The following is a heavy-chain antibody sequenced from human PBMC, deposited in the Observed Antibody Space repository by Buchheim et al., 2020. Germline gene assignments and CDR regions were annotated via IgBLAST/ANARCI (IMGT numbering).Heavy chain of an antibody. CDR2: ISSSSSYT. J-gene: IGHJ4*02. V-gene: IGHV3-11*06. CDR3: ARTAYCGGDCRSFDY. D-gene: IGHD2-21*02. CDR1: GFTFSDYY. Sequence: QVQLVESGGGLVKPGGSLRLSCAASGFTFSDYYMSWIRQAPGKGLEWVSYISSSSSYTKYADSVKGRLTIPRDNAKNSMYMQMNSLRAEDTAVYYCARTAYCGGDCRSFDYWGQGTL.